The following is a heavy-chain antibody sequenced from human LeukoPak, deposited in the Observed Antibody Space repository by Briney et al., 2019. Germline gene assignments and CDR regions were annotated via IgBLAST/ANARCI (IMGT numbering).Heavy chain of an antibody. D-gene: IGHD3-10*01. Sequence: ASVKVSCKASGYTFTTYAVIWVRQAPGQGLEWMGWINPNSGGTNYAQKFQGRVTMTRDTSISTAYMELSRLRSDDTAVYYCARASQITMVRGVTPIPHYWGQGTLVTVSS. V-gene: IGHV1-2*02. J-gene: IGHJ4*02. CDR2: INPNSGGT. CDR1: GYTFTTYA. CDR3: ARASQITMVRGVTPIPHY.